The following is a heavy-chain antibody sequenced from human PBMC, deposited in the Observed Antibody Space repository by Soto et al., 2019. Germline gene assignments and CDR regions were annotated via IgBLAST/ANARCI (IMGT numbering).Heavy chain of an antibody. CDR2: INHSGST. V-gene: IGHV4-34*01. J-gene: IGHJ4*02. Sequence: SETLSLTCAVYGGSFSGYYWSWIRQPPGKGLEWIGEINHSGSTNYNPSLKSRVTISVDTSKNQFSLKLSSVTAADTAVYYCARLGQWLARDYWGQGTLVTVSS. CDR3: ARLGQWLARDY. D-gene: IGHD6-19*01. CDR1: GGSFSGYY.